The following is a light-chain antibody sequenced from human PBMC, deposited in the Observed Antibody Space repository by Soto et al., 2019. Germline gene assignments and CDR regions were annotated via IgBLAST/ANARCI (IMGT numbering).Light chain of an antibody. CDR3: QQYNNWPPWT. CDR1: QSVSSN. V-gene: IGKV3-15*01. J-gene: IGKJ1*01. CDR2: GAS. Sequence: EIVMTQSPATPSVSPGERATLSCRASQSVSSNLAWYQQKPGQDPRLLIYGASTRATGIPSRFSGSGSGTEFTLTISSLQSEDFAFNHCQQYNNWPPWTFGQGTKVEIK.